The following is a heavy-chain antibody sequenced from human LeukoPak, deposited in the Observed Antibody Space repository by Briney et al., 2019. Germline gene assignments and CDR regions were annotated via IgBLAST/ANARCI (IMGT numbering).Heavy chain of an antibody. CDR1: GGSISSYY. CDR3: ARDGIGYCSSNSHYYGMDV. J-gene: IGHJ6*02. V-gene: IGHV4-4*07. D-gene: IGHD2-2*01. Sequence: NPSETLSLTCTVSGGSISSYYWSWIRQPAGKGLEWIGRICTSGSTNYNPSLKSRVTMSVDTSKNQFSLKLSSVTAADTAVYYCARDGIGYCSSNSHYYGMDVWGQGTTVTVSS. CDR2: ICTSGST.